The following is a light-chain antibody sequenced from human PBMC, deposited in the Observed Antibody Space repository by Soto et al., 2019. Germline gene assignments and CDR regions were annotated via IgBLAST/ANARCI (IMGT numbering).Light chain of an antibody. Sequence: QSALTQPASVSGSPGQPITISCTRSSSHVGSYDFVSWYQQHPGKAPKVLIYEVTKRPSGVSDRFSGSKSGNTASLTISGLQADDEADYYCCADAGSSRYVFGTGTKVTVL. CDR2: EVT. CDR3: CADAGSSRYV. CDR1: SSHVGSYDF. V-gene: IGLV2-23*02. J-gene: IGLJ1*01.